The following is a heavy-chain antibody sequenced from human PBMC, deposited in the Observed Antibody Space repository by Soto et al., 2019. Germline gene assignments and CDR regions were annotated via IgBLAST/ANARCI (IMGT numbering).Heavy chain of an antibody. J-gene: IGHJ4*02. CDR3: AKNFADSNPFYDS. Sequence: DVQLLDSGGGLVQPGGSLRLSCAASGFTFSNYAMTWVRQAPGKGLEWVSAISGSGRHVYYADSVQGRFTFSRDNSQNTLYLQMNSLRAEATAIYYCAKNFADSNPFYDSWGQGLLVTVSS. V-gene: IGHV3-23*01. CDR2: ISGSGRHV. CDR1: GFTFSNYA. D-gene: IGHD2-15*01.